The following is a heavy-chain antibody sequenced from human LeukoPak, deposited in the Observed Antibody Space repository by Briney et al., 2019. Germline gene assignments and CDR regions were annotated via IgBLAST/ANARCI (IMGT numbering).Heavy chain of an antibody. CDR1: GYTFTSYG. J-gene: IGHJ3*02. V-gene: IGHV1-18*01. CDR3: TRDYSLSSSGPPYGFDI. D-gene: IGHD6-19*01. Sequence: ASVKVSCKASGYTFTSYGLSWVRQAPGQGLQWMGWISSYNGNTNYAQKIQGRVTMTTDTFTNTAYMELRSLRSDDTAVYYCTRDYSLSSSGPPYGFDIWGQGTMVTVSS. CDR2: ISSYNGNT.